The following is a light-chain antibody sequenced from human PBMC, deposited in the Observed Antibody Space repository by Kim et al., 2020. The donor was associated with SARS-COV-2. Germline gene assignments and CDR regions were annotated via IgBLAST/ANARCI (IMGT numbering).Light chain of an antibody. Sequence: PGQSVTISCSGSSSNVGSNYVSWYQQHPGTAPKLLIERDDQRPSGVPDRFSGSKSGTSASLAISGLRSEDEADYYCGAWDDSLRGVFGTGTKVTVL. CDR2: RDD. J-gene: IGLJ1*01. CDR3: GAWDDSLRGV. CDR1: SSNVGSNY. V-gene: IGLV1-47*01.